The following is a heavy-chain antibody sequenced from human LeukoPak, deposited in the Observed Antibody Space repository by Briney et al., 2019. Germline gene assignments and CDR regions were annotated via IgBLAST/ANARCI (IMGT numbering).Heavy chain of an antibody. Sequence: GGSLRLSCAASGFTFSSYSMNWVRQAPGKGLEWVSSISSRSTYIYYADSVKGRFTISRDDAKNSLYLQMNSLRAEDTAVYYCARDLSTSSTAYLHHWGQGTLVTVSS. D-gene: IGHD6-6*01. J-gene: IGHJ1*01. CDR1: GFTFSSYS. CDR3: ARDLSTSSTAYLHH. CDR2: ISSRSTYI. V-gene: IGHV3-21*01.